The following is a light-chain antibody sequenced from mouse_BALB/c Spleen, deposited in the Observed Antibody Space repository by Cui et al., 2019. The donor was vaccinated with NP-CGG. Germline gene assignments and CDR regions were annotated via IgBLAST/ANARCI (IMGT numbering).Light chain of an antibody. CDR3: ALWYSNHWV. CDR2: GTN. J-gene: IGLJ1*01. V-gene: IGLV1*01. Sequence: QAVVTQESALTPSPGETVTLTCRSSTGAVTTRNYDNWVQEKPDHLFTGLIGGTNNRAPGVPARFSGSLIGDKAALTITGAQTEDEAIYFCALWYSNHWVFGGGTKLTVL. CDR1: TGAVTTRNY.